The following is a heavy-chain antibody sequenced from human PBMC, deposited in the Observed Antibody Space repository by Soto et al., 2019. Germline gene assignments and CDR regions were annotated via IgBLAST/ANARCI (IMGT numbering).Heavy chain of an antibody. J-gene: IGHJ4*02. CDR1: GYTFTSYG. CDR3: ARDRLPPHKGYYDSSGYYPDY. V-gene: IGHV1-18*01. CDR2: ISAYNGNT. Sequence: ASVKVSCKASGYTFTSYGISWGRQAPGQGLEWMGWISAYNGNTNYAQKLQGRVTMTTDTSTSTAYMELRSLRSDDTAVYYCARDRLPPHKGYYDSSGYYPDYWGQGTLVTVSS. D-gene: IGHD3-22*01.